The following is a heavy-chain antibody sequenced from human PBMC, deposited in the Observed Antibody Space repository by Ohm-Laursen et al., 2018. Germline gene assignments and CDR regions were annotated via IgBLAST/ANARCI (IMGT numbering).Heavy chain of an antibody. V-gene: IGHV3-7*03. CDR1: GFTFSHYW. J-gene: IGHJ3*02. Sequence: GSLRLSCAASGFTFSHYWMSWVRQAPGKGLEWVANIKQDGIEKNHVDSVKGRFTISRDNAKNSLYLQMNSLRAEDTAVYYCAKTGLPDTIFGVVIMRLAFDIWGQGTMVTVSS. CDR2: IKQDGIEK. D-gene: IGHD3-3*01. CDR3: AKTGLPDTIFGVVIMRLAFDI.